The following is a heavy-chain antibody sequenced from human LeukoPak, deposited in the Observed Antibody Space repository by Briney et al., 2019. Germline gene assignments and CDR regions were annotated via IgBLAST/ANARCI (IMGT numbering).Heavy chain of an antibody. J-gene: IGHJ4*02. Sequence: SETLSLTCTVSGGSISSYYWSWIRQPPGKGLEWIGYIYYSGSTNYNPSLKSRVTISVDTSKNQFSLKLSSVTAADTAVYYCARHYREPLYYFDYWGQGTLVTVSS. CDR2: IYYSGST. CDR3: ARHYREPLYYFDY. V-gene: IGHV4-59*08. CDR1: GGSISSYY. D-gene: IGHD1-14*01.